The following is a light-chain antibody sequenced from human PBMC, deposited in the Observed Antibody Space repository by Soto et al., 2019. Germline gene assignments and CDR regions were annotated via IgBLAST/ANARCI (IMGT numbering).Light chain of an antibody. CDR1: SSNIGAGYD. V-gene: IGLV1-40*01. J-gene: IGLJ2*01. CDR3: QSYDSILSGSV. CDR2: GNS. Sequence: QLVLTQPPSVSGAPGQRVTISCTGSSSNIGAGYDVHWYQQLPGTAPKLLIYGNSNRPSGVPDRFSGSKSGTSASLAITGLQAEYEADYYCQSYDSILSGSVFGGGTKLTVL.